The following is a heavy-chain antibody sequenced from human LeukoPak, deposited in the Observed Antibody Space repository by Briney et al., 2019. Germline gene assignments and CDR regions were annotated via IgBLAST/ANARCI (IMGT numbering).Heavy chain of an antibody. CDR3: ARDLSAYVVVVPAAREHYYYTDV. J-gene: IGHJ6*03. D-gene: IGHD2-2*01. V-gene: IGHV4-4*07. CDR1: GGSISSYY. CDR2: IYTSGST. Sequence: SETLSLTCTVSGGSISSYYWSWIRQPAGKGLEWIGRIYTSGSTNYNPALKSRVTMSVDTSKNQFSLKLSSVTPADTAVYYCARDLSAYVVVVPAAREHYYYTDVWGKGTTVTVSS.